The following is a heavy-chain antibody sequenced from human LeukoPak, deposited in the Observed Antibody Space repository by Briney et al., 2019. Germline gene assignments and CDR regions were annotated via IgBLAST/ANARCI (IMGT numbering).Heavy chain of an antibody. Sequence: PSETLSLTCTVSGGSISSYYWSWIRQPPGKGLEWIGYIYYSGSTSYNPSLKSRVTISVDTSKNQFSLKLSSVTAADTAVYYCARDLTGYDAFDIWGQGTMVTVSS. CDR1: GGSISSYY. J-gene: IGHJ3*02. V-gene: IGHV4-59*01. D-gene: IGHD3-9*01. CDR3: ARDLTGYDAFDI. CDR2: IYYSGST.